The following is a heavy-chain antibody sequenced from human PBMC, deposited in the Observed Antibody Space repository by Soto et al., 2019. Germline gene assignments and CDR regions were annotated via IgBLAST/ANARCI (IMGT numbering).Heavy chain of an antibody. Sequence: SETLSLTCTVSGGSISSGGYYWSWIRQHPGKGLEWIGYIYYSGSTHYNPSLKSRVTISVDTSKNQFSLKLSSVTAADTAVYYCARGYCSSTSCFDPWGQGTLVTVSS. CDR1: GGSISSGGYY. D-gene: IGHD2-2*01. V-gene: IGHV4-31*03. CDR2: IYYSGST. CDR3: ARGYCSSTSCFDP. J-gene: IGHJ5*02.